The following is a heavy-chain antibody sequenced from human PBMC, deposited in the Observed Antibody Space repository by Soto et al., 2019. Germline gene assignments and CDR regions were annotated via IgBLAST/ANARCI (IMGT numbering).Heavy chain of an antibody. CDR1: GDTFSRYA. D-gene: IGHD3-16*01. V-gene: IGHV1-69*01. CDR2: IKPIFGTT. CDR3: AREGGFAERQQFDS. Sequence: QVQLVQSGAEVKKPGSSVKVSCKASGDTFSRYAISWVRQAPGQGLEWMGGIKPIFGTTNYAQKFRGRDTITADESAGTAYMELISLRFEGTAVYYCAREGGFAERQQFDSWGQGTLVTVSS. J-gene: IGHJ4*02.